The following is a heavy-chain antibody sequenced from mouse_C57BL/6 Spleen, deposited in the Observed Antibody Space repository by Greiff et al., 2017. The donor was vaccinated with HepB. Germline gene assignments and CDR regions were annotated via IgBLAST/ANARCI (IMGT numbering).Heavy chain of an antibody. CDR1: GYTFTSYW. CDR2: IHPNSGST. Sequence: QVQLQQSGAELVKPGASVKLSCKASGYTFTSYWMHWVKQRPGQGLEWIGMIHPNSGSTNYNEKFKSKATLTVDKSSSTAYMQLSSLTSEDSAVYYCAKGYYSGYFDYWGQGTTLTVSS. CDR3: AKGYYSGYFDY. V-gene: IGHV1-64*01. J-gene: IGHJ2*01. D-gene: IGHD1-1*01.